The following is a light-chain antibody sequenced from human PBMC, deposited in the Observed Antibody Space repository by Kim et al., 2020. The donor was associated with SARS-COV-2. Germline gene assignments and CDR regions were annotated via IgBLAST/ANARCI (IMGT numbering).Light chain of an antibody. CDR2: GNN. V-gene: IGLV3-19*01. Sequence: SSELTQDPAVSVALGQTVKMTCQGDSLRTYYANWYQQKPGRAPVLVLYGNNHRPSGIPDRISGSNIGITSSLIITGAQAEDEADYYCKSRDNSEHHWVFGGGTQLTVL. CDR3: KSRDNSEHHWV. CDR1: SLRTYY. J-gene: IGLJ3*02.